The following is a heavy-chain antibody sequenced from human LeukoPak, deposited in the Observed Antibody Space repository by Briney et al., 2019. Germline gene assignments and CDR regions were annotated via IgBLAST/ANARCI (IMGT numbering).Heavy chain of an antibody. V-gene: IGHV3-66*01. Sequence: GGSLKLSCAASGIIVSNNYMSWVRQAPGKGLEWVSVIYSGGSTYYADSVKGRFTISRDTSENTLSLQMNSLRAEDSAVYYCAAKGNGYTGTYVFAHWGRGTLVTVSS. CDR2: IYSGGST. CDR3: AAKGNGYTGTYVFAH. CDR1: GIIVSNNY. J-gene: IGHJ4*02. D-gene: IGHD5-12*01.